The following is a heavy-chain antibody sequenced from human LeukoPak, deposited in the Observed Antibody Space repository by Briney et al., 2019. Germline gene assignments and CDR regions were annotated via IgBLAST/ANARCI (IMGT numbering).Heavy chain of an antibody. CDR3: ARWGGRVVPAAIGAAFDI. Sequence: SETLSLTCTVSGGSISSHYWGWIRQPPGKGLEWIGYIYYSGSTNYNPSLKSPVTISVDTSKNQFSLKLGSVTAADTAVYYCARWGGRVVPAAIGAAFDIWGQGTRVTVSS. J-gene: IGHJ3*02. D-gene: IGHD2-2*01. V-gene: IGHV4-59*11. CDR1: GGSISSHY. CDR2: IYYSGST.